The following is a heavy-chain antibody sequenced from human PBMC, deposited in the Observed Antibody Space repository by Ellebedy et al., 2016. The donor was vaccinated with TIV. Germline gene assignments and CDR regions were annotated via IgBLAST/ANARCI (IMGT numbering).Heavy chain of an antibody. Sequence: SETLSLXCTVSGGSVSSGSYYWSWIRQPPGKGLEWIGYIYYSGSTNYNPSLKSRVTISVDTSKNQFSLKLSSVTAADTAVYYCARDSGPRSPYGMDVWGQGTTVTVSS. CDR3: ARDSGPRSPYGMDV. J-gene: IGHJ6*02. CDR2: IYYSGST. CDR1: GGSVSSGSYY. V-gene: IGHV4-61*01. D-gene: IGHD3-10*01.